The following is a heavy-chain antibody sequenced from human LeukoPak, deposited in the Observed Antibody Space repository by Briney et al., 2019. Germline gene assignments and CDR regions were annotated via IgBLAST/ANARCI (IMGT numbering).Heavy chain of an antibody. CDR2: INPNSGGT. J-gene: IGHJ6*03. Sequence: ASVKVSCKASGYTFTGYYMHWVRQAPGQGLEWMGWINPNSGGTSYAQKFQGWVTMTRDTSISTAYMELSRLRSDDTAVYYCARLPRGYSYGPLFDYYYYYMDVWGKGTTVTVSS. CDR3: ARLPRGYSYGPLFDYYYYYMDV. D-gene: IGHD5-18*01. CDR1: GYTFTGYY. V-gene: IGHV1-2*04.